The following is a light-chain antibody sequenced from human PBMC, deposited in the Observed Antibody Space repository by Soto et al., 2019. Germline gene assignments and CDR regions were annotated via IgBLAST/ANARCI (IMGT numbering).Light chain of an antibody. CDR3: QQRSSGVT. CDR1: QSVSSY. J-gene: IGKJ4*01. Sequence: EVVLTQSPATLSLSPGERATLSVRASQSVSSYLAWYQQKPGQAPRLLIYDSSNRATGIPARFSGSGSGTDFTLTISSLEPEDFAVYYCQQRSSGVTFGGGTKVEI. CDR2: DSS. V-gene: IGKV3-11*01.